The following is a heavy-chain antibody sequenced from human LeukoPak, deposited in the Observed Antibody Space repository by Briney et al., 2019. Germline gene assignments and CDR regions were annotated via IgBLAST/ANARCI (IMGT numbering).Heavy chain of an antibody. Sequence: PGGSLRLSCAASGLIFSKAWMTWVRQAPGKGLEWVGRITSNRDGRTTDYATPVKGRFVISRADSKTTLYLQMNSLKTEDTAIYYCTTGPLDYWGQGTLLTVSS. V-gene: IGHV3-15*01. CDR2: ITSNRDGRTT. CDR1: GLIFSKAW. CDR3: TTGPLDY. J-gene: IGHJ4*02.